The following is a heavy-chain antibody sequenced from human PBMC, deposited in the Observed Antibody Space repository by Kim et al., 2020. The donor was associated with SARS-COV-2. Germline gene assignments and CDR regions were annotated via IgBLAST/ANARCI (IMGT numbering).Heavy chain of an antibody. V-gene: IGHV3-33*01. Sequence: GASMEGRFTISRDNSKNTLYLQSNSLRVEETAVYYCARDLGMGSYFDYWGQGALVIVSS. D-gene: IGHD3-3*01. CDR3: ARDLGMGSYFDY. J-gene: IGHJ4*02.